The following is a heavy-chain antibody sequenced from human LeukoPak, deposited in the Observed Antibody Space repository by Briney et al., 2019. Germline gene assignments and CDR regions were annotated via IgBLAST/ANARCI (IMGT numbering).Heavy chain of an antibody. CDR3: ARAGGWAREDYKADAFDI. CDR2: ISTYNGNT. Sequence: ASVKVSCKASRYTFTNFGISWVRQAPGQGLEWMGWISTYNGNTNYAQKVQGGVTMTTDTSTSTAYMELRSLRSDDTAVYYCARAGGWAREDYKADAFDIWGQGTMVTVSS. V-gene: IGHV1-18*01. D-gene: IGHD6-19*01. CDR1: RYTFTNFG. J-gene: IGHJ3*02.